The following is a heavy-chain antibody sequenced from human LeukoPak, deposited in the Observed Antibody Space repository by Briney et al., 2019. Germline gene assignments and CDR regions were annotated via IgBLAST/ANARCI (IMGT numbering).Heavy chain of an antibody. CDR2: IIPIFGTA. Sequence: GASVKVSCKASGGTFSSYAISWVRKAPGQGLEWMGGIIPIFGTANYAQKFQGRVTITADESTSTAYMELSSLRSEDTAVYYCARPDAKTQVLDQLPSFYYYGMDVWGQGTTVTVSS. D-gene: IGHD2-2*01. CDR3: ARPDAKTQVLDQLPSFYYYGMDV. V-gene: IGHV1-69*13. CDR1: GGTFSSYA. J-gene: IGHJ6*02.